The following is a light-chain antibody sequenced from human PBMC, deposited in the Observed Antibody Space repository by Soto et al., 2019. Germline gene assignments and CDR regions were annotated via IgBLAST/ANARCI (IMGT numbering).Light chain of an antibody. CDR1: QSISGRY. V-gene: IGKV3-20*01. CDR2: DAS. CDR3: QQYGSSPLT. J-gene: IGKJ4*01. Sequence: ETVLTQSPGTLSLSPGERASLSCRASQSISGRYLAWYQQKPDQAPRLLIYDASSRATVIPDRFSGSGSGTDFILTISRLEPEDFAVYYCQQYGSSPLTFGGCTKVEIK.